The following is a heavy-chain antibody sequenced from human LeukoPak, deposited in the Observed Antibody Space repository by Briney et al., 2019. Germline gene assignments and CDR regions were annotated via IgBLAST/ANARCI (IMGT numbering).Heavy chain of an antibody. CDR2: IKEDGSEK. CDR1: GFTLSSYW. J-gene: IGHJ5*02. V-gene: IGHV3-7*03. Sequence: GGSLRLSCAASGFTLSSYWMSWVRQAPGKGLEWVANIKEDGSEKYYVDSVKGRFTISRDNAKNSLYLQMNSLRAEDTALYYCAKDKISSWYSAGGVFDPWGQGTLVTVSS. D-gene: IGHD6-13*01. CDR3: AKDKISSWYSAGGVFDP.